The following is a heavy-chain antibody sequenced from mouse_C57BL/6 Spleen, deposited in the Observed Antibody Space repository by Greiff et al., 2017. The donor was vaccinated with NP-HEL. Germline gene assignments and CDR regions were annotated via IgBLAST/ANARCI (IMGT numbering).Heavy chain of an antibody. J-gene: IGHJ4*01. CDR2: IYPGSGST. CDR3: AHYYGSSLYYAMDY. D-gene: IGHD1-1*01. Sequence: VQLQQPGAELVKPGASVKMSCKASGYTFTSYWITWVKQRPGQGLEWIGDIYPGSGSTNYNEKFKSKATLTVDTSSSTAYMQLSSLTSEDSAVYYCAHYYGSSLYYAMDYWGQGTSVTVSS. CDR1: GYTFTSYW. V-gene: IGHV1-55*01.